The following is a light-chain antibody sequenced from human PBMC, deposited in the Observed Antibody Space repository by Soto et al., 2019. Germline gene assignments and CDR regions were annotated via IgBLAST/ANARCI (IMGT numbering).Light chain of an antibody. CDR3: CSYAGSTTWV. V-gene: IGLV2-23*01. J-gene: IGLJ3*02. Sequence: QSVLTQPASVSGSPGQSITISCSGTSSDVASYKVVSWYQQHPGKAPRLMIYEDSKRPSGVSNRFSGSKSGNTASLTISGLQAEDEADYYCCSYAGSTTWVFGGGTQLTVL. CDR2: EDS. CDR1: SSDVASYKV.